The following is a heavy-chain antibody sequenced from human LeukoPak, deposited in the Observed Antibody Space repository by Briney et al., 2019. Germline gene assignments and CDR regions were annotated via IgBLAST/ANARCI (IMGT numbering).Heavy chain of an antibody. D-gene: IGHD4-17*01. Sequence: SGGSLRLSCVASGFRFDDYAMHWVRQAPGKGLEWVSGISWDSGSQGYADSVKGRFTISRDNSKNTLYLQMNSLRAEDTAVYYCAKASYGDYSLDYWGQGTLVTVSS. CDR2: ISWDSGSQ. CDR1: GFRFDDYA. V-gene: IGHV3-9*01. CDR3: AKASYGDYSLDY. J-gene: IGHJ4*02.